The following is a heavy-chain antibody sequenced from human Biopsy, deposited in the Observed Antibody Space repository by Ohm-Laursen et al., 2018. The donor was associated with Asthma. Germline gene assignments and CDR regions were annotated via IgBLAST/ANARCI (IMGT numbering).Heavy chain of an antibody. CDR3: ARKAGSCISRTCYSLDF. J-gene: IGHJ4*02. Sequence: SSVKVSCKSLGGTFNTYVIGWVRQAPGQGLEWMGGINSVFGTTTYPQKFQDRVTITADDSTSTVYMELSGLRSEDTAVYYCARKAGSCISRTCYSLDFWGQGTLVTASS. CDR2: INSVFGTT. V-gene: IGHV1-69*01. D-gene: IGHD2-2*01. CDR1: GGTFNTYV.